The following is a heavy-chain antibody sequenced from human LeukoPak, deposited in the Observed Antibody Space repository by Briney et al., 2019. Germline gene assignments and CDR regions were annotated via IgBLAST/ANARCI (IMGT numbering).Heavy chain of an antibody. Sequence: SQTLSLTCTVSGGSISSSSYYWGWIRQPPGKGLEWIGSIYYSGSTYNNPSLKRRVPISVDTSSKQFSLKRTPVSAADTAVYYCVYSNYPGWLAPGGQGILVTVSS. V-gene: IGHV4-39*07. J-gene: IGHJ5*02. D-gene: IGHD4-11*01. CDR3: VYSNYPGWLAP. CDR2: IYYSGST. CDR1: GGSISSSSYY.